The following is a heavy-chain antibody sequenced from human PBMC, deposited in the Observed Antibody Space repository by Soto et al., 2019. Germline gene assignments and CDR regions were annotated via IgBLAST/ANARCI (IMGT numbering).Heavy chain of an antibody. J-gene: IGHJ5*01. CDR3: ARGGSGWKALNWFES. CDR2: MNNRDDT. V-gene: IGHV4-31*03. Sequence: SDTRSLTGTVSGGSIRNNGYSGSGIRQGPGWGREGIGSMNNRDDTNYNPSLKSRVTISLDTSKNQFTLRLISVTAADTALYSCARGGSGWKALNWFESWGQGTLVTVSS. CDR1: GGSIRNNGYS. D-gene: IGHD6-19*01.